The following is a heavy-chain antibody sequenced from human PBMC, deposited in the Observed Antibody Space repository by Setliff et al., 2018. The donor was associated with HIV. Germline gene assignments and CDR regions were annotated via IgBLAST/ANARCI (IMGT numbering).Heavy chain of an antibody. CDR1: GGSISSGSYY. CDR3: ARERSALLWKNWFDP. Sequence: SETLSLTCTVSGGSISSGSYYWSWIRQPAGKGLEWIGHIYTSGSTNYNPSRKSRVTISVDTSKNQFSLKLSSVTAADTAVYYCARERSALLWKNWFDPWGQGTLVTVSS. D-gene: IGHD3-10*01. CDR2: IYTSGST. V-gene: IGHV4-61*09. J-gene: IGHJ5*02.